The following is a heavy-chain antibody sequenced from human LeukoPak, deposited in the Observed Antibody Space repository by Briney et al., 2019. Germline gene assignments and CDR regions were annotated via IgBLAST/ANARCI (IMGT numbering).Heavy chain of an antibody. J-gene: IGHJ3*02. CDR3: AKDIRTYRLLGYDAFDI. V-gene: IGHV3-9*01. CDR2: ISWNSGSI. CDR1: GFTFDDYA. Sequence: PGGSLRLSCAASGFTFDDYAMHWVRQAPGKGLEWVSGISWNSGSIGYADSVKGRFTISRDNAKNSLYLQMNSLRAEDTALYYCAKDIRTYRLLGYDAFDIWGQGTMVTVSS. D-gene: IGHD2-15*01.